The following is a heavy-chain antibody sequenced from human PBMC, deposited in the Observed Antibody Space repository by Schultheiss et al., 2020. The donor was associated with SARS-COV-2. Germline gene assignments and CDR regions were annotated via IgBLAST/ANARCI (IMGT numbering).Heavy chain of an antibody. J-gene: IGHJ4*02. CDR2: MHYSGST. D-gene: IGHD3-22*01. CDR3: ATYYDSSGYLDY. V-gene: IGHV4-61*05. CDR1: GGSISSSSYY. Sequence: SETLSLTCTVSGGSISSSSYYWGWIRQPPGKGLEWIGYMHYSGSTNYSPSLKSRVTILVDTTKNQLSLKLSSVTAADTAVYYCATYYDSSGYLDYWGQGTQVTVSS.